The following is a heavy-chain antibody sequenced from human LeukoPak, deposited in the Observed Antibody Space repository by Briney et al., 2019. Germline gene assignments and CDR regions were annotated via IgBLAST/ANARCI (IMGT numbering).Heavy chain of an antibody. D-gene: IGHD6-13*01. CDR1: GGSFSGYY. Sequence: PSETLSLTCAVYGGSFSGYYWSWIRQPPGKGLEWIGEINHSGSTNYNPSLKSRVTISVDTSKNQFSLKLSSVTAADTAVYYCARGVYIAAAQYGYWGQATMVTVPS. CDR3: ARGVYIAAAQYGY. CDR2: INHSGST. J-gene: IGHJ4*02. V-gene: IGHV4-34*01.